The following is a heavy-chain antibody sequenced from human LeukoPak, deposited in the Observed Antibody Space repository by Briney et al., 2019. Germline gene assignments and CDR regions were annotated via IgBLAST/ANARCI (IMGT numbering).Heavy chain of an antibody. CDR3: ARTAFQFGQYFYYMNV. CDR2: INPNSGGT. Sequence: GASVKVSCKASGYTFTGYYMHWVRQAPGQGLEWMGWINPNSGGTNYAQKFQGRVTMTRDTSISTAYMELSGLTSDDTAVYYCARTAFQFGQYFYYMNVWGTGTTVTVSS. J-gene: IGHJ6*03. CDR1: GYTFTGYY. D-gene: IGHD3-3*02. V-gene: IGHV1-2*02.